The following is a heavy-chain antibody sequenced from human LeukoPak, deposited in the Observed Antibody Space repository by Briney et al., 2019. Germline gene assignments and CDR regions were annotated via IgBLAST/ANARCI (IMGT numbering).Heavy chain of an antibody. D-gene: IGHD1-26*01. CDR3: AKVKGSGSYYEDYFDY. Sequence: LSLTCTVSGGSISSYYWSWVRQAPGKGLEWVSAISGSGGSTYYADSVKGRFTISRDNSKNTLYLQMNSLRAEDTAVYYCAKVKGSGSYYEDYFDYWGQGTLVTVSS. CDR2: ISGSGGST. V-gene: IGHV3-23*01. J-gene: IGHJ4*02. CDR1: GGSISSYY.